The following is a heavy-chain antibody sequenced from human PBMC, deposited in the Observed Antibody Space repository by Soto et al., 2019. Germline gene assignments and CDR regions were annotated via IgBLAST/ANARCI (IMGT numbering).Heavy chain of an antibody. CDR1: GYNFAGYW. Sequence: GESLKISCKGSGYNFAGYWIAWVRQMPGKGLELMGIIYPSDSDTRYRPSFQGQVTISADKSISSAYLQWSSLRASDTAMYYCERGGVSTRTFDYWGQGTPVTVSS. CDR2: IYPSDSDT. CDR3: ERGGVSTRTFDY. J-gene: IGHJ4*02. V-gene: IGHV5-51*01. D-gene: IGHD1-1*01.